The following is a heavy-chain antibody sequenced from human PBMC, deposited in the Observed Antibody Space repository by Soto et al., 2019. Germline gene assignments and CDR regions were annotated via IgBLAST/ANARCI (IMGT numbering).Heavy chain of an antibody. V-gene: IGHV4-30-4*01. J-gene: IGHJ6*02. CDR3: AREQLTIFGVAGGMDV. Sequence: SETLSLTCTVSGGSISSGDYYWSWIRQPPGKGLEWIGYIYYSGSTYYNPSLKSRVTISVDTSKNQFSLKLSSVTAADTAVYYCAREQLTIFGVAGGMDVWGQGTTVTVSS. CDR2: IYYSGST. CDR1: GGSISSGDYY. D-gene: IGHD3-3*01.